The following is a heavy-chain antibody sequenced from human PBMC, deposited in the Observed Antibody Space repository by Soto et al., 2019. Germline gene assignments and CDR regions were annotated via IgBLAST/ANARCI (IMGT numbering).Heavy chain of an antibody. V-gene: IGHV3-23*01. CDR3: ATSTVTTRFGYYYGMDV. CDR1: GFTFSDYE. J-gene: IGHJ6*02. CDR2: ISGSGGST. Sequence: PGGSLRLSCAASGFTFSDYEMNWVRQAPGKGLEWVSAISGSGGSTYYADSVKGRFTISRDNSKNTLYLQMNSLRAEDTAVYYCATSTVTTRFGYYYGMDVWGQGTTVTVSS. D-gene: IGHD4-17*01.